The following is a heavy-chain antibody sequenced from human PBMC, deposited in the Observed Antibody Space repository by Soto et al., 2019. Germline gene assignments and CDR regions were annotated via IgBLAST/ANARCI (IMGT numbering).Heavy chain of an antibody. Sequence: GGSLRLSCAASGFTFSSYAMSWVRQAPGKGLEWVSAISGSGGSTYYADSVKGRFTISRYNSKNTLYLQMNSLRAEDMAVYYCAKDGSHSGYYTFFDYWGQGTLVTVSS. J-gene: IGHJ4*02. D-gene: IGHD3-3*01. V-gene: IGHV3-23*01. CDR1: GFTFSSYA. CDR3: AKDGSHSGYYTFFDY. CDR2: ISGSGGST.